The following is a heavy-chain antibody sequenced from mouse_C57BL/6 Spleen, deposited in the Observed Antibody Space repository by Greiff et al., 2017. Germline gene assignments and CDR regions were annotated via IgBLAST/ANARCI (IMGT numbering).Heavy chain of an antibody. Sequence: QVQLQQSGPELVKPGASVKISCKASGYAFSSSWMNWVKQRPGKGLEWIGRIYPGDGDTNYNGKFKGKATLTADKSSSTAYMQLSSLTSEDAAVSFYARWRDDLPDYWGQGTTRTVSS. CDR2: IYPGDGDT. D-gene: IGHD2-12*01. CDR3: ARWRDDLPDY. J-gene: IGHJ2*01. V-gene: IGHV1-82*01. CDR1: GYAFSSSW.